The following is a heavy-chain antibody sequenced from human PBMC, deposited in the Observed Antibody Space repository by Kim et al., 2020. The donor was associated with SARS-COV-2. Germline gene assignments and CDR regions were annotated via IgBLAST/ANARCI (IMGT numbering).Heavy chain of an antibody. V-gene: IGHV4-59*01. Sequence: SETLSLTCTVSGGSISSYYWSWIRQPPGKGLEWIGYIYYSGSTNYNPSLKSRVTISVDTSKNQFSLKLSSLTAADTAVYYCARAPGVTIFGVVSSFDIWGQGTMVTVSS. D-gene: IGHD3-3*01. CDR3: ARAPGVTIFGVVSSFDI. CDR2: IYYSGST. CDR1: GGSISSYY. J-gene: IGHJ3*02.